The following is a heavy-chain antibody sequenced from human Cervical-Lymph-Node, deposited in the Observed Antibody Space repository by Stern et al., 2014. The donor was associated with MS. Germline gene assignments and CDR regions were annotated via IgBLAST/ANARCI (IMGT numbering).Heavy chain of an antibody. CDR2: MYYSGTT. CDR1: GGSISSGGYY. D-gene: IGHD3-22*01. V-gene: IGHV4-31*03. Sequence: QVQLQESGPGLVKPSQTLSLTCTVSGGSISSGGYYWSWIHQHPGKGLEWIGYMYYSGTTYYTPSLKSRVAISVDTSKNQFSLKLSSVTAADTAVYYCARGYDSSGYYYNSAFDIWGQGTMVTVSS. J-gene: IGHJ3*02. CDR3: ARGYDSSGYYYNSAFDI.